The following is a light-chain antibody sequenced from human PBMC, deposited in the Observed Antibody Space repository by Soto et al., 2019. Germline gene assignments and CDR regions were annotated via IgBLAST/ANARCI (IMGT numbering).Light chain of an antibody. CDR2: DVS. Sequence: QSVLTQPASLSGSPGQSIAISCTGTSSDVGGYSYVSWYQQQPGKAPKLVISDVSNRPSGVSDRFSGSKPGNTASLTISGLQPEDEADYYCASYTTSSTYVFGTGTQLTVL. CDR1: SSDVGGYSY. CDR3: ASYTTSSTYV. J-gene: IGLJ1*01. V-gene: IGLV2-14*01.